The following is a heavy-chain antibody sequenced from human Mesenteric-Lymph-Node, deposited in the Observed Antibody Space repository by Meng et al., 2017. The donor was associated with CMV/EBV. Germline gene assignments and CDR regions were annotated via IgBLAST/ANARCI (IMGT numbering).Heavy chain of an antibody. CDR3: ARGPDYGDYTNWYFDL. Sequence: GSLRLSCTVSGYYITSGYYWGWVRQSPGKGLEWIGNIYHSGHTYYNPSLKSRVTISVDTSKNQFSLKLSSVTAADTAVYYCARGPDYGDYTNWYFDLWGRGTLVTVSS. J-gene: IGHJ2*01. CDR1: GYYITSGYY. V-gene: IGHV4-38-2*02. CDR2: IYHSGHT. D-gene: IGHD4-17*01.